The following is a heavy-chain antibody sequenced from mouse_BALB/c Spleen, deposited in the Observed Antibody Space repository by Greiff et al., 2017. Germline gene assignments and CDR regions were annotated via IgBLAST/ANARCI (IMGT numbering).Heavy chain of an antibody. J-gene: IGHJ3*02. CDR3: ARIYYDYEDDPAG. CDR2: IWSGGST. Sequence: QVQLKESGPGLVQPSQSLSITCTVSGFSLTSYGVHWVRQSPGKGLEWLGVIWSGGSTDYNAAFISGLCISKDNTTSQVFFKMNSLQANDTAIYYCARIYYDYEDDPAGWGQGTLVTVSA. V-gene: IGHV2-2*02. D-gene: IGHD2-4*01. CDR1: GFSLTSYG.